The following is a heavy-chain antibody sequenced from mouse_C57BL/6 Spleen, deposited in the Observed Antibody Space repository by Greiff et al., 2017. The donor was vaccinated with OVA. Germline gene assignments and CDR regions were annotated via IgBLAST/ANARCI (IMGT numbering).Heavy chain of an antibody. CDR1: GYTFTSYG. V-gene: IGHV1-81*01. CDR2: IYPRSGNT. D-gene: IGHD1-1*01. J-gene: IGHJ1*03. Sequence: VHLVESGAELARPGASVKLSCKASGYTFTSYGISWVKQRTGQGLEWIGEIYPRSGNTYYNEKFKGKATLTADKSSSTAYMELRSLTSEDSAVYFCARGYYGSSLPWYFDVWGTGTTVTVSS. CDR3: ARGYYGSSLPWYFDV.